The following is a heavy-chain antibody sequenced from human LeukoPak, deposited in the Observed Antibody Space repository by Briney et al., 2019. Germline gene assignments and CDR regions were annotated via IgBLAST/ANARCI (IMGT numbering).Heavy chain of an antibody. Sequence: GASVKVSCKASGYTFTGYYMHWVRQAPGQGLEWMGGIIPIFGTANYAQKFQGRVTITADESTSTAYMELSSLRSEDTAVYYCARTHSSGWYIWFDPWGQGTLVTVSS. V-gene: IGHV1-69*13. J-gene: IGHJ5*02. D-gene: IGHD6-19*01. CDR2: IIPIFGTA. CDR3: ARTHSSGWYIWFDP. CDR1: GYTFTGYY.